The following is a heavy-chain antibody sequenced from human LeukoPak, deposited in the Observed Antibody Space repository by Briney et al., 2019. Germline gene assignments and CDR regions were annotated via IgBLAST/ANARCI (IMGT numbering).Heavy chain of an antibody. CDR3: ARDGSGWYGWFDP. D-gene: IGHD6-19*01. Sequence: GASVKVSCKASGYSFTTYGISWVRQAPGQGLEWMGWISANNNNTDNVQKLQGRVTMTTDTSTSTAYMELRSLGSDDTAVYYCARDGSGWYGWFDPWGQGTLVTVSS. CDR2: ISANNNNT. V-gene: IGHV1-18*01. J-gene: IGHJ5*02. CDR1: GYSFTTYG.